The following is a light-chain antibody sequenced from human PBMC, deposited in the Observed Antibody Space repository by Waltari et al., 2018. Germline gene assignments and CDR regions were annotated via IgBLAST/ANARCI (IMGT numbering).Light chain of an antibody. CDR1: TSDGGGYTY. J-gene: IGLJ2*01. Sequence: QSALTPPASVSGPPGPSIPISCTGTTSDGGGYTYVSWYQQHPGKAPKLVIYDVNNRPSGVSNRFSGSKSGNTASLTISGLQTEDEADYHCSSYTGGTTLVVFGGGTKLTVL. CDR2: DVN. CDR3: SSYTGGTTLVV. V-gene: IGLV2-14*03.